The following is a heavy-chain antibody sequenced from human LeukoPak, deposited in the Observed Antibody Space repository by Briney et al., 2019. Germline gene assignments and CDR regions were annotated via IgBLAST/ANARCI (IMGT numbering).Heavy chain of an antibody. CDR3: TRDISTVLLWFGEPHAFDL. CDR1: GGTFSSYA. Sequence: SVKVSCKASGGTFSSYAISWVRQAPGQGLEWMGRIIPILGIANYAQKFQGRVTITRDTSATTVYMYLGSLKSEDTAMYYCTRDISTVLLWFGEPHAFDLWGQGTMVTVSS. V-gene: IGHV1-69*04. J-gene: IGHJ3*01. CDR2: IIPILGIA. D-gene: IGHD3-10*01.